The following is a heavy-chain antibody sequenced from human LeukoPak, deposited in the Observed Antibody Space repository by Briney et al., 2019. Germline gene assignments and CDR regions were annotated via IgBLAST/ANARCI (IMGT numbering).Heavy chain of an antibody. CDR3: ARDVSQGSGSYRNQAFDY. J-gene: IGHJ4*02. Sequence: ASVTVSCKASGYTFTRYYIHWVRQAPGQGLEWMGIINPSSGSANYAQKLQGRVTMTRDTSTSTVYMELSSLRSEDTAVYYCARDVSQGSGSYRNQAFDYWGQGTLVTVSS. CDR1: GYTFTRYY. D-gene: IGHD3-10*01. CDR2: INPSSGSA. V-gene: IGHV1-46*04.